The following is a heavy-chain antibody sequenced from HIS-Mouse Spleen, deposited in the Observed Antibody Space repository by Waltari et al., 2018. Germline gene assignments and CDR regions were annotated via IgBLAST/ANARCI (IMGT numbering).Heavy chain of an antibody. D-gene: IGHD6-13*01. V-gene: IGHV4-39*07. J-gene: IGHJ2*01. CDR3: AREIPYSSSWYDWYFDL. CDR1: GGSISSSSYY. Sequence: QLQLQESGPGLVKPSETLSLTCTVSGGSISSSSYYWGWIRQPPGKGLEWIVSMYYSGNTYSNPSLKSRVTIAVDTSKNQFSLKLSSVTAADTAVYYCAREIPYSSSWYDWYFDLWGRGTLVTVSS. CDR2: MYYSGNT.